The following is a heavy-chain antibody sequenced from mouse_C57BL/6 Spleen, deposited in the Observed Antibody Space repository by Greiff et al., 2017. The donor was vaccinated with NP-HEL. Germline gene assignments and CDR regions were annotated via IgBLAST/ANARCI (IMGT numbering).Heavy chain of an antibody. Sequence: EVKLMESGPELVKPGASVKISCKASGYTFTDYYMNWVKQSHGKSLEWIGDINPNNGGTSYNQKFKGKATLTVDKSSSTAYMELRSLTSEDSAVYYCARRGYYRYFDYWGQGTTLTVSS. V-gene: IGHV1-26*01. CDR3: ARRGYYRYFDY. CDR2: INPNNGGT. D-gene: IGHD2-3*01. CDR1: GYTFTDYY. J-gene: IGHJ2*01.